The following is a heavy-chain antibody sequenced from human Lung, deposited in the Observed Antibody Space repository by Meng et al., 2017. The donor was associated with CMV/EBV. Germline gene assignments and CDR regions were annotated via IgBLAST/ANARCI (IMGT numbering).Heavy chain of an antibody. D-gene: IGHD6-13*01. V-gene: IGHV4-4*02. J-gene: IGHJ6*02. CDR3: ARDGAAGPANYYYYGMDV. CDR1: GGSISSSNW. Sequence: SETXSLXCAVSGGSISSSNWWSWVRQPPGKGLEWIGEIYHSGSTNYNPSLKSRVTISVDKSKNQFSLKLSSVTAADTAVYYCARDGAAGPANYYYYGMDVXGQGXTVTVSS. CDR2: IYHSGST.